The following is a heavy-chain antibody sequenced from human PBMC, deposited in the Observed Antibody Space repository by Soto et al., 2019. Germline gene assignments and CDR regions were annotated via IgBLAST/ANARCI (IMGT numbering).Heavy chain of an antibody. Sequence: QVQLVESGGGVVQPGRSLRLSCAASGFTFSSYGMHWVRQAPGKGLEWVAVIWYDGSNKYYADSVKGRFTISRDNSKNPLYLQMNGLRAEDTAVYYCAREDYGDYVLDYWGQGTLVTVSS. D-gene: IGHD4-17*01. V-gene: IGHV3-33*01. J-gene: IGHJ4*02. CDR2: IWYDGSNK. CDR3: AREDYGDYVLDY. CDR1: GFTFSSYG.